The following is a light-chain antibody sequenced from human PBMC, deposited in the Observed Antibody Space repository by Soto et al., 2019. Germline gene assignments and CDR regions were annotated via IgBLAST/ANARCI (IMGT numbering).Light chain of an antibody. CDR2: EVS. V-gene: IGLV2-8*01. J-gene: IGLJ2*01. CDR1: SSDVGGYNY. Sequence: QSALTQPPSASGSPGQSVTISCTGTSSDVGGYNYVSWYQQHPGKAPKLTIYEVSKRPSGVPDRFSGSKSGNTASLTVSGLQAEDEGDYYCSSYAGSNNLVFGGGTKLTVL. CDR3: SSYAGSNNLV.